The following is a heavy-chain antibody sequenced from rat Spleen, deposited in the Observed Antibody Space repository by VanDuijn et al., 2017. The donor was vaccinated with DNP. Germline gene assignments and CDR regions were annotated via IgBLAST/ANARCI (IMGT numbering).Heavy chain of an antibody. CDR3: ATGDTIVTMGFAY. V-gene: IGHV5S13*01. CDR1: GFTFSNYG. J-gene: IGHJ3*01. Sequence: EVQLVESGGGLVQPGRSLKLSCAASGFTFSNYGMAWVRQAPTKGLEWVASIGTGGGNTYYRDSVKGRYTISRDNAKNILNLQMDSLRSEDTATYYGATGDTIVTMGFAYWGQGTLVTVSS. D-gene: IGHD1-3*01. CDR2: IGTGGGNT.